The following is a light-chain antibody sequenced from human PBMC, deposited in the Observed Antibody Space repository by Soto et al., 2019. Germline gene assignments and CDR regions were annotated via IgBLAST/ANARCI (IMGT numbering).Light chain of an antibody. CDR3: CSYAGGYTYV. Sequence: QSALTQPASVSGSPGQSITISCTGTSSDVGSYNLVSWYQQHPGKAPTVMIYEITKRPSGVSNRFSGSKSGNTASLTISGLQAEDEADYYCCSYAGGYTYVLGTGTKLTVL. CDR1: SSDVGSYNL. V-gene: IGLV2-23*02. J-gene: IGLJ1*01. CDR2: EIT.